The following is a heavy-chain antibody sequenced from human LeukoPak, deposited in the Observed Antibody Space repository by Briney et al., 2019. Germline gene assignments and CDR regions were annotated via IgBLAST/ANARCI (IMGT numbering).Heavy chain of an antibody. V-gene: IGHV4-34*01. CDR3: ARGATKYYYDSSGSNPPRGYYYYMDV. CDR1: GGSFSGYY. CDR2: INHSGST. Sequence: SETLSLTCAVYGGSFSGYYWSWIRQPPGKGLGWIGEINHSGSTNYNPSLKSRVTISVDTSKNQFSLKLSSVTAADTAVYYCARGATKYYYDSSGSNPPRGYYYYMDVWGKGTTVTVSS. D-gene: IGHD3-22*01. J-gene: IGHJ6*03.